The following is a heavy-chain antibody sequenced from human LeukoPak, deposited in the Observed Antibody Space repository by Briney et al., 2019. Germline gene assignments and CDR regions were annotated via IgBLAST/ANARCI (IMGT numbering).Heavy chain of an antibody. CDR1: GGSISSYY. J-gene: IGHJ6*03. CDR2: IYTSGST. Sequence: ASETLSLTCTVSGGSISSYYWSWIRQPAGKGLEWIGRIYTSGSTNYNPSLKSRVTMSVDTSKNQFSLKLSSVTAADTAVYYCATDSNFSSSWYRYYYYMDVWGKGTTVTVSS. D-gene: IGHD6-13*01. V-gene: IGHV4-4*07. CDR3: ATDSNFSSSWYRYYYYMDV.